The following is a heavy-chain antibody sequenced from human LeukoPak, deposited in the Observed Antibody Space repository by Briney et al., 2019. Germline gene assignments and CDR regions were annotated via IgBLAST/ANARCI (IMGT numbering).Heavy chain of an antibody. CDR3: ARDRDSSSSVSIDY. CDR2: ISSSGSTI. J-gene: IGHJ4*02. CDR1: GFTFSDYY. Sequence: GGSLRLSCAASGFTFSDYYMSWIRQAPGKGLEWVSYISSSGSTIYYADSVKGRFTISRDNAKNSLYLQMNSLRAEDTAVYYCARDRDSSSSVSIDYWGQGTLVTVSS. D-gene: IGHD6-6*01. V-gene: IGHV3-11*04.